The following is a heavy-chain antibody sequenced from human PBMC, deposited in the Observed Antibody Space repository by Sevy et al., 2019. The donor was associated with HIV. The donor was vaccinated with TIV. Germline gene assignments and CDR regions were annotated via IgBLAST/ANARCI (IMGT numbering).Heavy chain of an antibody. D-gene: IGHD2-15*01. CDR3: ARGCSHGSCYWNY. V-gene: IGHV1-2*02. CDR2: INHNSGGT. CDR1: GYTFTGYY. Sequence: ASVKVSCKASGYTFTGYYMHWVRQAPGQGLEWMGWINHNSGGTNYAQKFQGRITMTRDTSISTAYMELSRRRSDDTAVYYCARGCSHGSCYWNYWGQGTLVTVSS. J-gene: IGHJ4*02.